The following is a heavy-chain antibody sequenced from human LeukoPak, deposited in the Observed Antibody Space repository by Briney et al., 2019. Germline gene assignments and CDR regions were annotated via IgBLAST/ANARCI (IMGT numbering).Heavy chain of an antibody. Sequence: SETLSLICTVSGASIRTYYWSWIRQPAGKGLEWIGRISASGNTDHNPSLKSRVTMSVDTSKNQVSLNLNSVTAADTAVYYCASSLYYYTSGAGFDYWAQGTLVTVSA. CDR1: GASIRTYY. D-gene: IGHD3-10*01. CDR2: ISASGNT. CDR3: ASSLYYYTSGAGFDY. J-gene: IGHJ4*02. V-gene: IGHV4-4*07.